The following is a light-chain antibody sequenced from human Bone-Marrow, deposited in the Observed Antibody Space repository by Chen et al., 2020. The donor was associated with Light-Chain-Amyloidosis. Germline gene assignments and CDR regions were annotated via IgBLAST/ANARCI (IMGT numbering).Light chain of an antibody. V-gene: IGLV2-8*01. Sequence: QSPLTPPPSASGSLGQSVTISCTGPSVDVGRYNYVHWYQQNPGKAPKLMIYEVTKRPSGVPDRFSGSKSGNTASLAVTGLQADDEADYYCSSYAGDNNYVVFGGGTKLTVL. CDR2: EVT. J-gene: IGLJ2*01. CDR3: SSYAGDNNYVV. CDR1: SVDVGRYNY.